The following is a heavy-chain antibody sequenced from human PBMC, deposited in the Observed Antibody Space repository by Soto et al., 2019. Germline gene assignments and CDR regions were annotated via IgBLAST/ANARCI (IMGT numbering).Heavy chain of an antibody. Sequence: VASVKVSCKASGGTFSSYAISWVRQAPGQGLEWMGGIIPIFGTANYAQKFQGRVTITADESTSTAYMELSSLRSEDTAVYYCARDRRGTAMVLDYWGQGTLVTVSS. CDR2: IIPIFGTA. V-gene: IGHV1-69*13. D-gene: IGHD5-18*01. J-gene: IGHJ4*02. CDR1: GGTFSSYA. CDR3: ARDRRGTAMVLDY.